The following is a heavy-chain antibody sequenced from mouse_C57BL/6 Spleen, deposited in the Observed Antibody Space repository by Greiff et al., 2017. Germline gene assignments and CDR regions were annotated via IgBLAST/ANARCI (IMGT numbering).Heavy chain of an antibody. D-gene: IGHD2-3*01. CDR3: ARPIYGGYPYYFDY. CDR2: INPGSGGT. CDR1: GYAFTNYL. Sequence: QVQLKESGAELVRPGTSVKVSCKASGYAFTNYLIEWVKQRPGQGLEWIGVINPGSGGTNYTEKFKGKATLTADKSSSTAYMQLSSLTSEDSAVXFCARPIYGGYPYYFDYWGQGTTLTVSS. J-gene: IGHJ2*01. V-gene: IGHV1-54*01.